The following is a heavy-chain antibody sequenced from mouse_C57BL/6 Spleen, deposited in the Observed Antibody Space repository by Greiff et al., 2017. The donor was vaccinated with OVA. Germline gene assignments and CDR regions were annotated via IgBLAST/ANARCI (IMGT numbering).Heavy chain of an antibody. V-gene: IGHV1-80*01. CDR3: ARSGYSNYFDY. CDR2: IYPGDGDT. D-gene: IGHD2-5*01. Sequence: QVQLQQSGAELVMPGASVKISCKASGYAFSSYWMNWVKQRPGKGLEWIGQIYPGDGDTNYNGKFKGKATLTADKSSSTAYMQLSSLTSEDSAVYFCARSGYSNYFDYWGQGTTLTVSS. J-gene: IGHJ2*01. CDR1: GYAFSSYW.